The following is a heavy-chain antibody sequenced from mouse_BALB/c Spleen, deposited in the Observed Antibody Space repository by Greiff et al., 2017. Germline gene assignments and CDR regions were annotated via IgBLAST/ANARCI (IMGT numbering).Heavy chain of an antibody. V-gene: IGHV5-17*02. Sequence: EVQRVESGGGLVQPGGSRKLSCAASGFTFSSFGMHWVRQAPEKGLEWVAYISSGSSTIYYADTVKGRFTISRDNPKNTLFLQMTSLRSEDTAMYYCASTGTPFAYWGQGTLVTVSA. D-gene: IGHD4-1*02. CDR2: ISSGSSTI. J-gene: IGHJ3*01. CDR3: ASTGTPFAY. CDR1: GFTFSSFG.